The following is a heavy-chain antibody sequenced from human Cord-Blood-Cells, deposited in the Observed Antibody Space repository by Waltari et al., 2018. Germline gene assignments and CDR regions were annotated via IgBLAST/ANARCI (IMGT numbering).Heavy chain of an antibody. D-gene: IGHD2-15*01. CDR1: GGSFSGYY. V-gene: IGHV4-34*01. CDR2: INHSGST. CDR3: ARGLGCSGGSCLYYFDY. J-gene: IGHJ4*02. Sequence: QVQLQQWGAGLLKPSETLSLTCAVYGGSFSGYYWSWIRQPPGKGLEGIGEINHSGSTNDNPSLKSRVTISVDTSKNQFSLKLSSVTAADTAVYYCARGLGCSGGSCLYYFDYWGQGTLVTVSS.